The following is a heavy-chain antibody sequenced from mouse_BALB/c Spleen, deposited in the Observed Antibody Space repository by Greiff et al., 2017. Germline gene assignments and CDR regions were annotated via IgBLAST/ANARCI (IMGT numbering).Heavy chain of an antibody. CDR1: GYTFTSYW. CDR3: ARVGPSYAMDY. CDR2: INPSTGYT. Sequence: QVHVKQSGAELAKPGASVKMSCKASGYTFTSYWMHWVKQRPGQGLEWIGYINPSTGYTEYNQKFKDKATLTADKSSSTAYMQLSSLTSEDSAVYYCARVGPSYAMDYWGQGTSVTVSS. V-gene: IGHV1-7*01. J-gene: IGHJ4*01. D-gene: IGHD4-1*01.